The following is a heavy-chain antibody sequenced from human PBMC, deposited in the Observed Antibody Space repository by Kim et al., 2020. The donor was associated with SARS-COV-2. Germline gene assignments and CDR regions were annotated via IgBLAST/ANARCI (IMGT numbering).Heavy chain of an antibody. V-gene: IGHV4-31*02. Sequence: PSLKSRVTISVDTSKNQFSLKLSSVTAADTAVYYCARGPRYGSGSYGFDYWGQGTLVTVSS. J-gene: IGHJ4*02. D-gene: IGHD3-10*01. CDR3: ARGPRYGSGSYGFDY.